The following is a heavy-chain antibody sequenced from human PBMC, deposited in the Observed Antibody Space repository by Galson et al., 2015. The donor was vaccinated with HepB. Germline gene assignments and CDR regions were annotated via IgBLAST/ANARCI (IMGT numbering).Heavy chain of an antibody. CDR2: INPSGGST. V-gene: IGHV1-46*01. CDR1: GYTFTSYY. D-gene: IGHD1-26*01. J-gene: IGHJ6*02. CDR3: ARALGGSYYTYYGMDV. Sequence: SVKVSCKASGYTFTSYYMHWVRQAPGQGLEWMGIINPSGGSTSYAQKFQGRVTMTRDTSTSTVYMELSSLRSEDTAVYYCARALGGSYYTYYGMDVWGQGTTVTVSS.